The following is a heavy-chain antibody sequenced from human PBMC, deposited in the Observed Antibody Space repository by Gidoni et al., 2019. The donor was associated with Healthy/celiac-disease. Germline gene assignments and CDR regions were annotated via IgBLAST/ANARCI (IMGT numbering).Heavy chain of an antibody. CDR2: INPSGGST. Sequence: QVQLVQSGAEVKKPGASVKVSCKASGYTFTSYYMHWVRQAPGQGLEWMGIINPSGGSTSYAQKFQGRVTMTRDTSTSTVYMELSSLRSEDTAVYYCARGGDFWSGPTGAMGNGFDYWGQGTLVTVSS. J-gene: IGHJ4*02. CDR3: ARGGDFWSGPTGAMGNGFDY. CDR1: GYTFTSYY. D-gene: IGHD3-3*01. V-gene: IGHV1-46*01.